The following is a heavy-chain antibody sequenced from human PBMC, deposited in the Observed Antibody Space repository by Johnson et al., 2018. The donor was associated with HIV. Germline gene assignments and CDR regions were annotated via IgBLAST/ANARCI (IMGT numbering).Heavy chain of an antibody. CDR2: SNWNGGST. J-gene: IGHJ3*02. CDR1: GFTFDDYG. Sequence: VQLVESGGGVVRPGGSLRLSCAASGFTFDDYGMSWVRQAPGKGLEWVSGSNWNGGSTGYADSVQGRFTISRDNAKNSLYLQMNSLRGEDTALYYCESGSGSYLSAFAIWGQGTMVTVSS. CDR3: ESGSGSYLSAFAI. V-gene: IGHV3-20*04. D-gene: IGHD1-26*01.